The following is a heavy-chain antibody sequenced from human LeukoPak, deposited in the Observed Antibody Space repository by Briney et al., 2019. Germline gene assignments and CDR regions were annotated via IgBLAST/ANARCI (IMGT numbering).Heavy chain of an antibody. CDR2: ISGSGGST. J-gene: IGHJ4*02. Sequence: GGSLRLSCAASGFTFSSYWMSWVRQAPGKGLEWVSTISGSGGSTYYADSVKGRFTISRDNSKNTLYLQMNSLRAEDTAVYYCAKVSAYYDSSGYLKYWGQGTLVTVSS. D-gene: IGHD3-22*01. CDR3: AKVSAYYDSSGYLKY. V-gene: IGHV3-23*01. CDR1: GFTFSSYW.